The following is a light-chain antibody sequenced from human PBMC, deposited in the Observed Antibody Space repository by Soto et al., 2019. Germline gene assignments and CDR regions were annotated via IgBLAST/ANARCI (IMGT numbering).Light chain of an antibody. CDR3: KKYNSAPQT. V-gene: IGKV1-27*01. CDR2: AAS. CDR1: QGISNY. J-gene: IGKJ1*01. Sequence: DIPMTQSPSSLSASVGDRVTITCRASQGISNYLAWYQQKPGKVPKLLIYAASTLQSGVPSRFSGSGSGTDFTLTISSLQSEYVATYYCKKYNSAPQTFDQGTKVEIK.